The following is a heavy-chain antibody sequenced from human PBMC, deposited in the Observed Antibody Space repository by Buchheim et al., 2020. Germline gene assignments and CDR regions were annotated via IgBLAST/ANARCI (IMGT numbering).Heavy chain of an antibody. V-gene: IGHV3-30-3*01. CDR3: ARGDKGYSYGYFDY. D-gene: IGHD5-18*01. J-gene: IGHJ4*02. Sequence: QVQLVESGGGVVQPGRSLRLSCAASGFTFSSYAMHWVRQAPGKGLVWVAVISYDGSNKYYADSVKGRFTISRDNSKNTLYLQMNSLRAEDTAVYYCARGDKGYSYGYFDYWGQGTL. CDR2: ISYDGSNK. CDR1: GFTFSSYA.